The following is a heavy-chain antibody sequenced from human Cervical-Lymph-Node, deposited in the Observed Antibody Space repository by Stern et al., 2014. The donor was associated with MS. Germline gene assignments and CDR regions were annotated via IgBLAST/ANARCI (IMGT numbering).Heavy chain of an antibody. J-gene: IGHJ2*01. CDR3: ATDGSDSSSWPFDL. D-gene: IGHD6-13*01. V-gene: IGHV1-69*01. Sequence: VQLVQSGSEVKKPGSSVKVSCRASGGSFSSYSISWVRQAPGQGLEWMGGIIPIFGRTNYAQKFQGRVTFTADGSTSTAYMDLSSLKSEDTAVYYCATDGSDSSSWPFDLWGRGTLVTVSS. CDR1: GGSFSSYS. CDR2: IIPIFGRT.